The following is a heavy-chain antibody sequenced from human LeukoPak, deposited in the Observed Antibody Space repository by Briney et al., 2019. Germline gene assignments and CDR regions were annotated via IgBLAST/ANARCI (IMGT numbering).Heavy chain of an antibody. CDR3: AKTHSTSWGYFDY. CDR2: IRYDGNTK. D-gene: IGHD2-2*01. J-gene: IGHJ4*02. CDR1: GFTFSSYG. Sequence: GGSLRLSCAASGFTFSSYGMHWVRQAPGKGLEWVAFIRYDGNTKYYADSVKGRFTISRDNSKNTLYLQMSSLIPEDTAVYYCAKTHSTSWGYFDYWGKGTLVTVSS. V-gene: IGHV3-30*02.